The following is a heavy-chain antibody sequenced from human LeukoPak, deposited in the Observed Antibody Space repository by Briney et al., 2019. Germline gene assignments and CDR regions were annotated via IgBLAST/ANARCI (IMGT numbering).Heavy chain of an antibody. CDR3: ARAAQPGFDP. J-gene: IGHJ5*02. V-gene: IGHV3-48*01. Sequence: EWVSYISSDSGTIYYADSVKGRFTISRDNAKNSLYLQMNSLRAEDTAVYYCARAAQPGFDPWGQGTLVTVSS. D-gene: IGHD1-14*01. CDR2: ISSDSGTI.